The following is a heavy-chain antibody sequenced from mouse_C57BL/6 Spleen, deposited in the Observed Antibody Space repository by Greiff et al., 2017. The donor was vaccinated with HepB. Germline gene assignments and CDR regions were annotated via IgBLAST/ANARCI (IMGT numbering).Heavy chain of an antibody. CDR1: GYTFTEYT. CDR2: FYPGSGSI. D-gene: IGHD4-1*01. V-gene: IGHV1-62-2*01. Sequence: VKLMESGAELVKPGASVKLSCKASGYTFTEYTIHWVKQRSGQGLEWIGWFYPGSGSIKYNEKFKDKATLTADKSSSTVYMELSRLTSEDSAVYFCARHEGTGGTFDYWGQGTTLTVSS. CDR3: ARHEGTGGTFDY. J-gene: IGHJ2*01.